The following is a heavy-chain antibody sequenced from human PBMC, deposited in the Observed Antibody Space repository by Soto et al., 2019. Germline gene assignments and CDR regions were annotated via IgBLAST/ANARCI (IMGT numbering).Heavy chain of an antibody. V-gene: IGHV3-23*01. D-gene: IGHD5-12*01. J-gene: IGHJ4*02. Sequence: GGSLRLSCAASGFTFSSYAMSWVRQAPGKGLEWVSAISGSGGSTYYADSVKGRFTISRDNSKNTLYLQMNSLRAEDTAVYYCAKNIIGGKIVATISFDYWGQGTLVTVSS. CDR3: AKNIIGGKIVATISFDY. CDR2: ISGSGGST. CDR1: GFTFSSYA.